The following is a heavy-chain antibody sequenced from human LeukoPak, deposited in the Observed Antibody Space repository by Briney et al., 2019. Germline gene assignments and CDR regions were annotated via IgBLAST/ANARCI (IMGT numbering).Heavy chain of an antibody. Sequence: GGSLRLSCAASGFTFDDYTMHWVRQAPGKGLEWVSLISWDGGSTYYADSVKGRFTISRDNSKNSLYLQTNSLRTEDTALYYCAKDKGADTAMVYYYYGMDVWGQGTTVTVSS. V-gene: IGHV3-43*01. CDR3: AKDKGADTAMVYYYYGMDV. D-gene: IGHD5-18*01. J-gene: IGHJ6*02. CDR2: ISWDGGST. CDR1: GFTFDDYT.